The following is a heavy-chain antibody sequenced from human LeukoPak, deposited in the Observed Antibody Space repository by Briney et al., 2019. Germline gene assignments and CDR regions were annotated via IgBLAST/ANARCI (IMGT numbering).Heavy chain of an antibody. CDR1: GFTFSNYN. Sequence: GGSLRLSCAASGFTFSNYNMNWVRQAPGKGLEWVSSISSSSTYMYYADSVKGRFTISRDNAKNSLYLQMNSLRAEDTAVYYCAEVARSGYWGQGTLVTGSS. CDR2: ISSSSTYM. J-gene: IGHJ4*02. D-gene: IGHD5-12*01. CDR3: AEVARSGY. V-gene: IGHV3-21*01.